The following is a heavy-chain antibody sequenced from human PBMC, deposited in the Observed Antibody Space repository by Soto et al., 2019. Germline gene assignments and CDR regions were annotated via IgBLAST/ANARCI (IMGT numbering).Heavy chain of an antibody. CDR3: ARLPTLHDSGSSTLYWHFDL. V-gene: IGHV5-51*01. J-gene: IGHJ2*01. D-gene: IGHD3-10*01. CDR1: GYRFSDYY. CDR2: IYPEDSDT. Sequence: EVQLVQSGAEVRKPGESLKISCKASGYRFSDYYIGWVRQMSGKGLEWMGIIYPEDSDTTYSPSFQGQVTMSADRSLSPAYLQWPSLTASETAMYYCARLPTLHDSGSSTLYWHFDLWGRGSLVTVSS.